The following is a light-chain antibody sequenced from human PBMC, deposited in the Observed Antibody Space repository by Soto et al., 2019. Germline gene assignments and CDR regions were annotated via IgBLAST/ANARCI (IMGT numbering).Light chain of an antibody. Sequence: QSVLTQPPSASGTPGQRVTISCSGSSSNIGSNTVNWYQQLPGTAPKLLIYSNNQRPSGVPDLFSGSKSGTSASLAISGLQSEDEDDYYCAAWDDSPHVVFGGGTKVTVL. J-gene: IGLJ2*01. V-gene: IGLV1-44*01. CDR1: SSNIGSNT. CDR3: AAWDDSPHVV. CDR2: SNN.